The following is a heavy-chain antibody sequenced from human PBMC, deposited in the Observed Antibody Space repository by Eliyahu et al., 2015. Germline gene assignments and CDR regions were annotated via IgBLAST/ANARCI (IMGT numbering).Heavy chain of an antibody. CDR2: IIPIFGTA. CDR3: ARVPYYYDSSVSLSLLWYFDL. Sequence: QVQLVQSGAEVKKPGSSVKVSCKASGGTFSSYAXSXVRQAPGQGLEWMGGIIPIFGTANYAQKFQGRVTITADESTSTAYMELSSLRSEDTAVYYCARVPYYYDSSVSLSLLWYFDLWGRGTLVTVSS. V-gene: IGHV1-69*01. CDR1: GGTFSSYA. J-gene: IGHJ2*01. D-gene: IGHD3-22*01.